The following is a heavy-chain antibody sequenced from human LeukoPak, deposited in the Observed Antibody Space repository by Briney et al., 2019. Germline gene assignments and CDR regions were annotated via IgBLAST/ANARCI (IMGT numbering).Heavy chain of an antibody. D-gene: IGHD3-9*01. V-gene: IGHV3-53*01. CDR2: IYSGGST. J-gene: IGHJ4*02. CDR3: ARGSTQYDVLTGYHYFFDY. Sequence: GGSLRLSCAASGFTVSSNYMSWVRHAPGKGLERVSVIYSGGSTYYADSVKGRFTISRDNAKNSLYLQMNSLRAEDTALYYCARGSTQYDVLTGYHYFFDYWGQGTLVTVSS. CDR1: GFTVSSNY.